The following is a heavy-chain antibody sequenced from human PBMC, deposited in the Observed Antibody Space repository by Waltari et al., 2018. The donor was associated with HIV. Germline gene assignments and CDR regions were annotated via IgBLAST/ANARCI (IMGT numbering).Heavy chain of an antibody. D-gene: IGHD3-22*01. Sequence: QVQLVQSGAEVKKPGASVKVSCKASGYTFTSYAMHWVRQAPGQRLEWMGWINAGNGNTKYSQKFQGRVTITRDTSASTAYMELSSLRSEDTAVYYCARDPYYYDSSGSHDLGWFDPWGQGTLVTVSS. CDR1: GYTFTSYA. V-gene: IGHV1-3*01. CDR3: ARDPYYYDSSGSHDLGWFDP. CDR2: INAGNGNT. J-gene: IGHJ5*02.